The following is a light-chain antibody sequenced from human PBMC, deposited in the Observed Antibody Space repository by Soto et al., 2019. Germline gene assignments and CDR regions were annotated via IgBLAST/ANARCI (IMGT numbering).Light chain of an antibody. CDR3: QQYGGVPYT. CDR1: QSVSSN. V-gene: IGKV3-15*01. CDR2: GAS. Sequence: EIVMTQSPATLSVSPGERATLSCRASQSVSSNLAWYQQRPGQAPRLLIYGASTRATGIPVRFSGSGSGTEFTLTISSLQSEDFAVYYCQQYGGVPYTFGQGTKLEIK. J-gene: IGKJ2*01.